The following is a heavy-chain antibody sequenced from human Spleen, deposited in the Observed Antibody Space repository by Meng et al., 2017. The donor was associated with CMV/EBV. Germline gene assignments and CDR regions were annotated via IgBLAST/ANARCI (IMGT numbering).Heavy chain of an antibody. J-gene: IGHJ6*02. CDR3: ARDRSGYSYGYNAMDV. Sequence: ASVKFSCKASGYTFTTYYMHWVRQAPGQGLEWMGIINPSGGSTSYAQKFQGRVSITADKSTTTAYMELSSLRSEDTAVYFCARDRSGYSYGYNAMDVWGQGTTVTVSS. CDR2: INPSGGST. V-gene: IGHV1-46*01. D-gene: IGHD5-18*01. CDR1: GYTFTTYY.